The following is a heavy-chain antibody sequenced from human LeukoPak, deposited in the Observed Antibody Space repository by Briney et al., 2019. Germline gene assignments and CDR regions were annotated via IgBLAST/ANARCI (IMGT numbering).Heavy chain of an antibody. Sequence: GGSLRLSCAASGFTFSSYGMHWVRQAPGKGLEWVAFIRYDGSNKYYADSVKGRFTISRDNSKNTLHLQMNSLRAEDTAVYYCAKDREGYSSRHDYWGQGTLVTVSP. J-gene: IGHJ4*02. CDR1: GFTFSSYG. D-gene: IGHD6-13*01. CDR2: IRYDGSNK. V-gene: IGHV3-30*02. CDR3: AKDREGYSSRHDY.